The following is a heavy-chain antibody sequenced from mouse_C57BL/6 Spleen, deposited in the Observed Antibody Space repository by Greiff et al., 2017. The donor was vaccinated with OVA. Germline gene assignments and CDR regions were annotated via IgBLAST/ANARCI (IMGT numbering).Heavy chain of an antibody. V-gene: IGHV1-61*01. CDR1: GYTFTSYW. Sequence: QVQLKQPGAELVRPGSSVKLSCKASGYTFTSYWMDWVKQRPGQGLEWIGNIYPSDSETHYNQKFKDKATLTVDKSSSTAYMQLSSLTSEDSAVYYCARLINTVEADYWGQGTSVTVSS. J-gene: IGHJ4*01. D-gene: IGHD1-1*01. CDR2: IYPSDSET. CDR3: ARLINTVEADY.